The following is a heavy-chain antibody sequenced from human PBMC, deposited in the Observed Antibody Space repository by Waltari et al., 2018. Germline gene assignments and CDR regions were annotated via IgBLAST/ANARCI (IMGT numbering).Heavy chain of an antibody. CDR2: IIPIFGTA. Sequence: QVQLVQSGAEVKKPGASVKVSCKASGYTFTSYDINWVRQATGQGLEWMGWIIPIFGTANYAQKFQGRVTITADKSTSTAYMELSSLRSEDTAVYYCARDSGAAAGTGFDYWGQGTLVTVSS. V-gene: IGHV1-69*06. J-gene: IGHJ4*02. CDR1: GYTFTSYD. CDR3: ARDSGAAAGTGFDY. D-gene: IGHD6-13*01.